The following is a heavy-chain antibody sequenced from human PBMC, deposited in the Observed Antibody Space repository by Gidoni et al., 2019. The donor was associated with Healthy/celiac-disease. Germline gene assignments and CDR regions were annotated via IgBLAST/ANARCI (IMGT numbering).Heavy chain of an antibody. CDR1: GGSSISSSYY. J-gene: IGHJ5*02. CDR2: IYYGGST. CDR3: ARQGPTIVLMVLLDVGWFDP. V-gene: IGHV4-39*01. Sequence: QLQLQESGPGLVKPSETLSLTCTVSGGSSISSSYYWGWIRQPPGKGLEWIWSIYYGGSTSYNPSLKGRVTISVDTSKNQFSLKLSSVTAADTAVYYCARQGPTIVLMVLLDVGWFDPWGQGTLVTVSS. D-gene: IGHD2-8*01.